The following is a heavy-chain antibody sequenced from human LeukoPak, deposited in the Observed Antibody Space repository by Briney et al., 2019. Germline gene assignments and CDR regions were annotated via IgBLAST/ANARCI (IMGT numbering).Heavy chain of an antibody. CDR1: GYTFTSYD. Sequence: ASVKVSCKASGYTFTSYDINWVRQATGQGLEWMGWMNPNSGNTGYAQKFQGRVTMTRNTSISTAYMELSSLRPEDTAVYYCARGSYSSRFYYGMDVWGQGTTVTVSS. J-gene: IGHJ6*02. CDR2: MNPNSGNT. CDR3: ARGSYSSRFYYGMDV. D-gene: IGHD6-13*01. V-gene: IGHV1-8*01.